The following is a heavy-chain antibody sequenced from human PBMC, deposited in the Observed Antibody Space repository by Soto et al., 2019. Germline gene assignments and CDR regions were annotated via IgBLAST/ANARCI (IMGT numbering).Heavy chain of an antibody. CDR2: MNPSSGNT. V-gene: IGHV1-8*01. Sequence: QLQLVQSGAEVKKPGASVKVSCKASGYTFTNHDINWVRQATGQGLEWMGWMNPSSGNTGYARKFQGRLTMTRDTAISTAYMELSSLRSEDSATYYCTRSRGKYFDSPRYHPDAPDIWGQGTTVTVSS. CDR3: TRSRGKYFDSPRYHPDAPDI. CDR1: GYTFTNHD. J-gene: IGHJ3*02. D-gene: IGHD3-22*01.